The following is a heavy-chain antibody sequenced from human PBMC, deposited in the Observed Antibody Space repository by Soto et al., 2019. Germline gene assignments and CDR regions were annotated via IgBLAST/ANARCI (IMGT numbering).Heavy chain of an antibody. CDR3: ARGRTLLYYDSSGYYHPPDAFDI. D-gene: IGHD3-22*01. J-gene: IGHJ3*02. CDR2: MNPNSGNT. V-gene: IGHV1-8*01. Sequence: ASVKVSCKASGYAFTSYDINWVRQATGQGLEWMGWMNPNSGNTGYAQKFQGRATMTRNTSISTAYMELSSLRSGDTAAYYCARGRTLLYYDSSGYYHPPDAFDIWGQGTMVTVSS. CDR1: GYAFTSYD.